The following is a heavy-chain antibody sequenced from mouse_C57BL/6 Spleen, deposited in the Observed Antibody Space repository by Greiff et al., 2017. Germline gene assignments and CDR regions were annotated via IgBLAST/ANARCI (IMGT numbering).Heavy chain of an antibody. CDR2: IDPSDSYT. V-gene: IGHV1-50*01. J-gene: IGHJ2*01. D-gene: IGHD2-1*01. Sequence: QVQLQQPGAELVKPGASVKLSCKASGYTFTSYWMQWVKQRPGQGLEWIGEIDPSDSYTNYNQKFKGKATLTVDTSSSTAYMQLSSLTSEDSAVYYCASGYYGNYVFDYWGQGTTLTVSS. CDR1: GYTFTSYW. CDR3: ASGYYGNYVFDY.